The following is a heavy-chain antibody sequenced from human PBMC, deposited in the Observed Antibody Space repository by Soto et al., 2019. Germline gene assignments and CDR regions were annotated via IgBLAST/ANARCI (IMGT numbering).Heavy chain of an antibody. V-gene: IGHV3-48*02. Sequence: PGGSLRLSCTPSGFIFSDYSMNWVRQAPGKGLEWISYITTTSSTMYYADSVKGRFTISRDNAKNSLYLQMNSLRDEDTAVYYCARDSSGRQYYGMDVSGQGTKVTVSS. CDR3: ARDSSGRQYYGMDV. D-gene: IGHD3-22*01. CDR2: ITTTSSTM. J-gene: IGHJ6*02. CDR1: GFIFSDYS.